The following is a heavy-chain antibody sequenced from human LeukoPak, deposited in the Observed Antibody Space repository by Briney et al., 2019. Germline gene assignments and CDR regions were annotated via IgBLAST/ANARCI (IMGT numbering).Heavy chain of an antibody. V-gene: IGHV4-61*02. Sequence: PSETLSLTCTVSGGSISSGSYYWSWIRQPAGKGLEWIGRIYTSGSTNYNPSLKSRVTISVDTSKNQFSLKLSSVTAADTAVYYCARDGGYVILTGYRYSIFDYWGQGTLVTVSS. CDR1: GGSISSGSYY. J-gene: IGHJ4*02. CDR2: IYTSGST. CDR3: ARDGGYVILTGYRYSIFDY. D-gene: IGHD3-9*01.